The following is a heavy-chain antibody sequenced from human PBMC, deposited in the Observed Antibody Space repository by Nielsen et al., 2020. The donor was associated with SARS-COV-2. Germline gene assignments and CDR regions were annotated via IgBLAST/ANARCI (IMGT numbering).Heavy chain of an antibody. V-gene: IGHV3-13*04. D-gene: IGHD2-15*01. CDR2: IGTAGDT. CDR3: ARGYCSGGSCDYYYYGMDV. Sequence: GESLKISCAASGFTFSSYDMHWVCQATGKGLEWVSAIGTAGDTYYPGSVKGRFTISRENAKNSLYLQMNSLRAGDTAVYYCARGYCSGGSCDYYYYGMDVWGQGTTVTVSS. J-gene: IGHJ6*02. CDR1: GFTFSSYD.